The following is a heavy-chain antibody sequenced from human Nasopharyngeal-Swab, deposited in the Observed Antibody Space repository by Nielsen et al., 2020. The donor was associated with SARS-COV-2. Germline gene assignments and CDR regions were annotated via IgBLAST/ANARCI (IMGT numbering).Heavy chain of an antibody. V-gene: IGHV3-7*03. CDR3: AGGNSADH. Sequence: GGSLRLSCAASAFTFSGYWMNWVRQAPGKGLEWVASIKQDGSEKYYVDSVKGRFTISRDNAKNSLYLQMNSLRAEDTAVYYCAGGNSADHWGQGTLVTVSS. D-gene: IGHD4-23*01. CDR1: AFTFSGYW. J-gene: IGHJ4*02. CDR2: IKQDGSEK.